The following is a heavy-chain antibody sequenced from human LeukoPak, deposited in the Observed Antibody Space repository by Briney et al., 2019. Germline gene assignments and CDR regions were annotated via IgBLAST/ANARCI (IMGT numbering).Heavy chain of an antibody. V-gene: IGHV3-23*01. CDR3: AKGDDSSGYYYVTGVDY. CDR1: GFTFSSYA. J-gene: IGHJ4*02. D-gene: IGHD3-22*01. Sequence: PGGSLRLSCAASGFTFSSYAMSWVRQAPGKGLEWVSAISGSGGSTYYADSVKGRFTISRDNSKNTLYLQMNSLRAEDTAVYYCAKGDDSSGYYYVTGVDYWGQGTLVTVSS. CDR2: ISGSGGST.